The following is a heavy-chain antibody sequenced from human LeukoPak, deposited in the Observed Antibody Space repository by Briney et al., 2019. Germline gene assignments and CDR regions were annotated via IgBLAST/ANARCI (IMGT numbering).Heavy chain of an antibody. CDR2: IIPMSETQ. CDR3: ARDKNSGECVSNSCYGVWPLDI. Sequence: ASVKVSCKASRGTFSINAITWVRQAPGQGLEWMGGIIPMSETQNYTKKFEGRVTIATDESTDTAYMELSSLRSEDTAVYYCARDKNSGECVSNSCYGVWPLDIWGQGTMVTVSS. CDR1: RGTFSINA. D-gene: IGHD2-2*01. J-gene: IGHJ3*02. V-gene: IGHV1-69*05.